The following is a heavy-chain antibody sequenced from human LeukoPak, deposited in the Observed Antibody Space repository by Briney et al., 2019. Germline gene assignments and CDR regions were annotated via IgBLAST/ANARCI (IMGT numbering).Heavy chain of an antibody. V-gene: IGHV1-69*04. J-gene: IGHJ6*02. CDR3: ARVAAAAGPYYYYYGMDV. Sequence: SVKVSCKASGGTFSSYAISWVRQAPGQGLEWMGRIIPILGIANYAQKFQGRVTITADKSTSTAYMELSSLRSEDTAVYYCARVAAAAGPYYYYYGMDVWGQGTLVTVSS. D-gene: IGHD6-13*01. CDR1: GGTFSSYA. CDR2: IIPILGIA.